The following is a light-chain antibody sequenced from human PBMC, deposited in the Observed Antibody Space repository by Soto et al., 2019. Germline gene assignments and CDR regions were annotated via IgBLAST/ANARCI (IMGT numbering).Light chain of an antibody. V-gene: IGKV3-15*01. J-gene: IGKJ4*01. CDR2: AAS. CDR3: QQYNNWLT. Sequence: EIEMTQSPTTLSVSPGERATLSCRASQGVSINLAWYQQKPGQAPRLLIYAASTRATGIPARFSGSGSGTEFTLTISSLQSEDFAVYYCQQYNNWLTFGGGTKVDSK. CDR1: QGVSIN.